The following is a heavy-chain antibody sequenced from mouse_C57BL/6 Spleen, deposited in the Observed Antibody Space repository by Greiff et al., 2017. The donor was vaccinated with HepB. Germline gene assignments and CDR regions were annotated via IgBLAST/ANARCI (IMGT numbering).Heavy chain of an antibody. V-gene: IGHV5-4*01. CDR2: ISDGGSYT. J-gene: IGHJ3*01. CDR1: GFTFSSYA. D-gene: IGHD1-1*01. CDR3: ARNYYGSSYVGAY. Sequence: EVQVVESGGGLVKPGGSLKLSCAASGFTFSSYAMSWVRQTPEKRLEWVATISDGGSYTYYPDNVKGRFTISRDNAKNNLYLQMSHLKSEDTAMYYCARNYYGSSYVGAYWGQGTLVTVSA.